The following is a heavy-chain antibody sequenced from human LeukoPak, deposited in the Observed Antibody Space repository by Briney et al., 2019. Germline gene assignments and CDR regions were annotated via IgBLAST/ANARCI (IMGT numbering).Heavy chain of an antibody. CDR3: ARGCLAYYDILTGYSRGNNWFDP. CDR1: GFTFSSYG. V-gene: IGHV3-23*01. CDR2: ISGSGGST. D-gene: IGHD3-9*01. J-gene: IGHJ5*02. Sequence: PGGSLRLSCAASGFTFSSYGMSWVRQAPGKGLEWVSAISGSGGSTYYADSVKGRFTISRDNSKNTLYLQMNSLRAEDTAVYYCARGCLAYYDILTGYSRGNNWFDPWGQGTLVTVSS.